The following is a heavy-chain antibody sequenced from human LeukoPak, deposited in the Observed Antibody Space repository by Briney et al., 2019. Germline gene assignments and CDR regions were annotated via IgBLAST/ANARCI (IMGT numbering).Heavy chain of an antibody. J-gene: IGHJ4*02. Sequence: SETLSLTCTVSGYSISSGYYWGWIRQPPGKGLEWIGSIYHSGSTYYNPSLKSRVTISVDTSKNQFSLKLSSVTAADTAVYYCASPMVRGANDYWGQGTLVTVSS. CDR2: IYHSGST. D-gene: IGHD3-10*01. CDR1: GYSISSGYY. CDR3: ASPMVRGANDY. V-gene: IGHV4-38-2*02.